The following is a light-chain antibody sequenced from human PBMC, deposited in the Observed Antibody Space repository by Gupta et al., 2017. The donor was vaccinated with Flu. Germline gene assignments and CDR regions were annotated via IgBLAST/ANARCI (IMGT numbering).Light chain of an antibody. CDR2: IDK. CDR3: SSWEDSMSSLWV. J-gene: IGLJ3*02. V-gene: IGLV1-47*02. Sequence: VIISSSRGSSNNGGADNYWSQQLPETAHALLIYIDKQRPSGFPVPFSGSGSGTSTTPAIPRLQSEDEADYYYSSWEDSMSSLWVIGGGTKLTVL. CDR1: SSNNGGAD.